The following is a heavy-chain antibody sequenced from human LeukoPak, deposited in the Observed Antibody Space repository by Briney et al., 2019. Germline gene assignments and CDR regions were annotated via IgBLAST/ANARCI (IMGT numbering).Heavy chain of an antibody. CDR3: ARSPGYYYDSSGYLD. Sequence: PSETLSLTCTVSGGSISSSSYYWGWIRQPPGKGLEWIGSIYYSGSTYYNPSLKSRVTISVDTSKNQFSLKLSSVTAADTAVYYCARSPGYYYDSSGYLDWGQGTMVTVSS. CDR1: GGSISSSSYY. J-gene: IGHJ3*01. D-gene: IGHD3-22*01. CDR2: IYYSGST. V-gene: IGHV4-39*07.